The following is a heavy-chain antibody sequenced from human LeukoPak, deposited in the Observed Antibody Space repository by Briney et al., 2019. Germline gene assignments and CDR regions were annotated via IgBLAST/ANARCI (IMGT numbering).Heavy chain of an antibody. CDR1: GGSISSSSYY. Sequence: SETLSLTCTVSGGSISSSSYYWGWIRQPPGKGLEWIGSIYYSGSTYYNPSLKSRVTISVDTSKNQFSLKLSSVTAADTAVYYCARDTGGVRYYYDSSGYRFDYWGQGTLVTVSS. J-gene: IGHJ4*02. D-gene: IGHD3-22*01. CDR3: ARDTGGVRYYYDSSGYRFDY. CDR2: IYYSGST. V-gene: IGHV4-39*07.